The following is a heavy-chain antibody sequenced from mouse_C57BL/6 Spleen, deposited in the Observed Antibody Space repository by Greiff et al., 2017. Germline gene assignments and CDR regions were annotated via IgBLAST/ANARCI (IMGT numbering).Heavy chain of an antibody. CDR3: ARGEGLYWDFDV. CDR1: GYAFSSSW. V-gene: IGHV1-82*01. CDR2: IYPGDGDT. J-gene: IGHJ1*03. Sequence: VQLQQSGPELVKPGASVKISCKASGYAFSSSWMNWVKQRPGKGLEWIGRIYPGDGDTNYNGKFKGKATLTADKSSSTAYMQLSSLTSEDSAVYFCARGEGLYWDFDVWGTGTTVTVSS. D-gene: IGHD3-3*01.